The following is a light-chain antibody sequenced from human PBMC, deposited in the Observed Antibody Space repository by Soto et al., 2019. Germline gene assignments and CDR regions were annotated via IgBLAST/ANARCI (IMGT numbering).Light chain of an antibody. V-gene: IGKV1-39*01. Sequence: DIQMTQSPSSLSASGEDRVIITCLASQSISNHLNWYQQKPGKAPKLLIFAASSLQSGVPSRFSGSRSGPDFTLTISSLQPEDFASYYCQQSYSSPPTFGQGTKVDI. CDR1: QSISNH. CDR2: AAS. CDR3: QQSYSSPPT. J-gene: IGKJ1*01.